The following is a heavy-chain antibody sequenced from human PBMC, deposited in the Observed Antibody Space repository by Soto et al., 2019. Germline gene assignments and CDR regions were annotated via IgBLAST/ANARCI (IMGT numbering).Heavy chain of an antibody. CDR3: ARSYGGEYYDSRSYYYAY. D-gene: IGHD3-22*01. V-gene: IGHV5-51*01. CDR1: GYKFIDYW. J-gene: IGHJ4*02. Sequence: GESLKISCKASGYKFIDYWIGWVRQVPGKGLEWMGGIYPGDFDIKYSPSLRGQVTISADKSLTTAYLQWSSLKASDTAIYYCARSYGGEYYDSRSYYYAYWGQGTLVTVS. CDR2: IYPGDFDI.